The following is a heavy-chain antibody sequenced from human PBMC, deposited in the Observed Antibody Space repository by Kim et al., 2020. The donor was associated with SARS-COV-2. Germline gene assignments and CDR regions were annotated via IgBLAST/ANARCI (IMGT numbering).Heavy chain of an antibody. V-gene: IGHV4-34*01. D-gene: IGHD3-22*01. CDR2: INHSGST. J-gene: IGHJ4*02. CDR1: GGSFSGYY. Sequence: SETLSLTCAVYGGSFSGYYWSWIRQPPGKGLEWIGEINHSGSTNYNPSLKSRVTISVDTSKNQFSLKLSSVTAADTAVYYCARGLMNDSSGYYRGPPQALDYWGQGTLVTVSS. CDR3: ARGLMNDSSGYYRGPPQALDY.